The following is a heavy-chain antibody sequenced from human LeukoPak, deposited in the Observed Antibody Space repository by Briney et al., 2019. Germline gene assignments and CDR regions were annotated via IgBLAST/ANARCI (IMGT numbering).Heavy chain of an antibody. CDR2: LTSSSNYI. CDR1: GFTFTSYA. Sequence: PGGSLRLSCAASGFTFTSYAMEWGRQAPGKGLEWLSSLTSSSNYIYYADSVKGRFTISRDNAKSSLYLQMNSLRAEDTAIYYCARLSGSSYGKYYFDYWGQGTLVTVSS. CDR3: ARLSGSSYGKYYFDY. D-gene: IGHD1-26*01. J-gene: IGHJ4*02. V-gene: IGHV3-21*01.